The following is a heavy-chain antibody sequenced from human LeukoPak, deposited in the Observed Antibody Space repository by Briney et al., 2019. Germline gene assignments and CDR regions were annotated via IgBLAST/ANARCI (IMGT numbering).Heavy chain of an antibody. CDR3: AKRDGYNHDY. CDR1: EFTFSAYA. V-gene: IGHV3-23*01. CDR2: ISGSGGST. D-gene: IGHD5-24*01. Sequence: GGSLRLSCAASEFTFSAYAMSWVRQAPGKGLEWVSAISGSGGSTYYADSVKGRFTISRDNSKNTLYLQMNSLRAEDTAVYYCAKRDGYNHDYWGQGTLVTVSS. J-gene: IGHJ4*02.